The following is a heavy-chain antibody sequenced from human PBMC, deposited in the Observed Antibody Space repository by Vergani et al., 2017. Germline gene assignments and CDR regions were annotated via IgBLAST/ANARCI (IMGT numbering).Heavy chain of an antibody. D-gene: IGHD6-13*01. J-gene: IGHJ4*02. CDR2: IYYSGST. V-gene: IGHV4-39*01. CDR1: GGSISSSSYY. Sequence: QLQLQESGPGLVKPSETLSLTCTVSGGSISSSSYYWGWIRQPPGKGLEWIGSIYYSGSTYYNPSLKSRVTISVDTSKNQFSLKLSSVTAADTAVYYCARLDIAAAGVFDYWGQGTLVTVSS. CDR3: ARLDIAAAGVFDY.